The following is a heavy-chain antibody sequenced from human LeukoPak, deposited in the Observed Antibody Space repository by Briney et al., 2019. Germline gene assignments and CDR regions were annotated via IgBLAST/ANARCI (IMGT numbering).Heavy chain of an antibody. D-gene: IGHD6-19*01. CDR3: ARDLRSGWYEAFPDSCDY. Sequence: SVKVSCKASGGTFSSYAISWVRQAPGQGLEWMGGIIPIFGTANYAQKFQGRVTITTDESTSTAYMELSSLRSEDTAVYYCARDLRSGWYEAFPDSCDYWGQGTLVTVSS. J-gene: IGHJ4*02. CDR2: IIPIFGTA. CDR1: GGTFSSYA. V-gene: IGHV1-69*05.